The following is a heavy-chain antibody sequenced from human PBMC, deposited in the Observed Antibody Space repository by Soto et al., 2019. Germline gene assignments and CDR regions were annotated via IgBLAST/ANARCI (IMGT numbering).Heavy chain of an antibody. Sequence: QLQLVQSGDEVKKPWASVKVSCKASGYIFVNYGIAWVRQAPGQGLEWMGWISPYTGNTPSASKVQVRLTMTTDTSTSAAYMDLGSLTSDDTAVYYCVMVDNYVTPTPQDVWGQGTTVTVSS. CDR2: ISPYTGNT. V-gene: IGHV1-18*01. CDR1: GYIFVNYG. D-gene: IGHD3-16*01. CDR3: VMVDNYVTPTPQDV. J-gene: IGHJ6*02.